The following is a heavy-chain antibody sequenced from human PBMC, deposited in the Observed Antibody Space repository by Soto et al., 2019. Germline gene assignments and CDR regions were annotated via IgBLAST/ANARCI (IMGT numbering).Heavy chain of an antibody. CDR3: ARLPYYYDSSGYYFDY. D-gene: IGHD3-22*01. J-gene: IGHJ4*02. V-gene: IGHV4-59*01. CDR1: GGSISSYY. CDR2: IYYSGST. Sequence: SETLSLTCTVSGGSISSYYWSWIRQPPGKGLEWIGYIYYSGSTNYNPSLKSRVTISVDTSKNQFSLKLSSVTAADTAVYYCARLPYYYDSSGYYFDYWGQGTLVTVS.